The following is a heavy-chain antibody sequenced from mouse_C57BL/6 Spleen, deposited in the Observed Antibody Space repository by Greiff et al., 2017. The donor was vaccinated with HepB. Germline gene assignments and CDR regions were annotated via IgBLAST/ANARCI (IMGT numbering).Heavy chain of an antibody. CDR3: ARMHYGSSFYYFDY. J-gene: IGHJ2*01. Sequence: VQLQQSGAELVKPGASVKLSCKASGYTFTSYWMQWVKQRPGQGLEWIGEIDPSDSYTNYNQKFKGKATLTVDTSSSTAYMQLSSLTSEDSAVYYCARMHYGSSFYYFDYWGQGTTLTVSS. CDR1: GYTFTSYW. CDR2: IDPSDSYT. V-gene: IGHV1-50*01. D-gene: IGHD1-1*01.